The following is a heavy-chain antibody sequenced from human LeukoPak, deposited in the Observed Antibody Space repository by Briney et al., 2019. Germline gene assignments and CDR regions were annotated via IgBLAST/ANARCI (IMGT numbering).Heavy chain of an antibody. V-gene: IGHV4-34*01. Sequence: SETLSLTCAVYGGSFSGYYWSWIRQPPGKGLEWIGEINHSGSTNYNPSLKSRVTISVDTSKNQFSLKLSSVTAADTAVYFCARERGGSKLSGLYGRDYYYMDVWGKGTTVTVSS. CDR3: ARERGGSKLSGLYGRDYYYMDV. CDR1: GGSFSGYY. CDR2: INHSGST. J-gene: IGHJ6*03. D-gene: IGHD3-16*01.